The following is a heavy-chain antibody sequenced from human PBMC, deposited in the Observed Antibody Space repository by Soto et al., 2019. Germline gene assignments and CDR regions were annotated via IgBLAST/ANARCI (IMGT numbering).Heavy chain of an antibody. D-gene: IGHD3-16*01. CDR1: GGSFGSSA. Sequence: QVQLVQSGADVKKPGLSVKVSCKTSGGSFGSSAISWVRQAPAQGLEWMGEIIPVFDKAYYAQNFQGRLTITADELTGTVFMELSSLRSEDTAVYFCARLRRDWGDAFDLWGLGTFVTVSS. CDR3: ARLRRDWGDAFDL. V-gene: IGHV1-69*01. J-gene: IGHJ3*01. CDR2: IIPVFDKA.